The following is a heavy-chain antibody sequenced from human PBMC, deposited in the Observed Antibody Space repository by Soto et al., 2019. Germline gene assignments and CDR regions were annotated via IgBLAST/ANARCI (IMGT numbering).Heavy chain of an antibody. J-gene: IGHJ4*02. D-gene: IGHD2-15*01. CDR2: IIPILGIA. CDR3: ARAGCSGGSCYPFDY. CDR1: GGTYSSYA. Sequence: SVKVSCKASGGTYSSYAISWVRQAPGQGLEWMGGIIPILGIANYAQKFQGRVTITADKSTSTAYMELSSLRSEDTAVYYCARAGCSGGSCYPFDYWGQGTLVTVSS. V-gene: IGHV1-69*10.